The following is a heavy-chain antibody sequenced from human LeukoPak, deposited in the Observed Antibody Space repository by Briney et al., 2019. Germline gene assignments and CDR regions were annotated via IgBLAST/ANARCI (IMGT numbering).Heavy chain of an antibody. V-gene: IGHV3-48*01. CDR3: ARVGYSSGWYSGYFDY. J-gene: IGHJ4*02. CDR2: ISSSSSTI. CDR1: GFTFSSYS. D-gene: IGHD6-19*01. Sequence: PGGSLRLSCAASGFTFSSYSMNWVRQAPGKGLEWVSYISSSSSTIYYADSVKGRFTISRDNAKNSLYLQMNSLRAEDTAVYYCARVGYSSGWYSGYFDYWGQGTLVTVSS.